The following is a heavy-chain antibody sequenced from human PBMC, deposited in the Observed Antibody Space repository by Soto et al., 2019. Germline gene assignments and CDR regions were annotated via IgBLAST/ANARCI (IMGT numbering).Heavy chain of an antibody. V-gene: IGHV3-30*18. CDR1: GFTFSSYG. D-gene: IGHD5-12*01. CDR3: AKVDSDGYNSCFDY. CDR2: ISYDGSNK. J-gene: IGHJ4*02. Sequence: LRLSCAASGFTFSSYGMHWVRQAPGKGLEWVAVISYDGSNKYYADSVKGRFTISRDNSKNTLYLQMNSLRAEDTAVYYCAKVDSDGYNSCFDYWGQGTLVTVSS.